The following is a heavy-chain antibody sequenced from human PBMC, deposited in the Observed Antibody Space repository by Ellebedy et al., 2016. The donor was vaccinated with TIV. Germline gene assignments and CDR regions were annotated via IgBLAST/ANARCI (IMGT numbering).Heavy chain of an antibody. Sequence: GESLKISCAASGFTFSSYAMSWVRQAPGKGLEWVSSISASRGDTYDADSVKGRFTVSRDNSKNTLYLQMNSLRAEDTAIYYCAKRSEPRTYYFDYWGQGTLVTVSS. CDR3: AKRSEPRTYYFDY. CDR2: ISASRGDT. CDR1: GFTFSSYA. V-gene: IGHV3-23*01. J-gene: IGHJ4*02. D-gene: IGHD1-26*01.